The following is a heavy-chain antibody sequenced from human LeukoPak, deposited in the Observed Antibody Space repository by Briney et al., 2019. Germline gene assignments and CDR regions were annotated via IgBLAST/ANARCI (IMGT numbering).Heavy chain of an antibody. CDR1: GDSINSLDL. CDR3: ARGRFRYAFDY. D-gene: IGHD3-16*02. CDR2: INHSGST. V-gene: IGHV4-4*02. Sequence: SETLSLTCTVSGDSINSLDLWSWVRQPPGKGLEWIGEINHSGSTNYNPSLKSRVTISVDTSKNQFSLKLSSVTAADTAVYYCARGRFRYAFDYWGQGTLVTVSS. J-gene: IGHJ4*02.